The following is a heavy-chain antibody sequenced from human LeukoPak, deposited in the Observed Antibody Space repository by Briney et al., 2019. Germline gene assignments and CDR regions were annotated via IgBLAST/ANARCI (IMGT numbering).Heavy chain of an antibody. D-gene: IGHD2-2*01. V-gene: IGHV4-34*01. J-gene: IGHJ5*02. CDR2: INHSGST. CDR3: ARVVPATKWSNWFDP. Sequence: SETLSLTCAVYGGSFSGYYWSWIRQPPGKGLEWIGEINHSGSTNYNPSLKSRVTISVDTSKNQFSLKLSPVTAADTAVYYCARVVPATKWSNWFDPWGQGTLVTVSS. CDR1: GGSFSGYY.